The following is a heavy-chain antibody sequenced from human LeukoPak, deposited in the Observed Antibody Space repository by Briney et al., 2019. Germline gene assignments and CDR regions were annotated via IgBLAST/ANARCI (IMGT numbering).Heavy chain of an antibody. V-gene: IGHV1-69*13. CDR2: IIPIFGTA. D-gene: IGHD3-3*01. J-gene: IGHJ4*02. CDR3: ARMRVRDFWSGYYTPSNSAGFDY. Sequence: GASVEVSCKASGGTFSSYAISWVRQAPGQGLEWMGGIIPIFGTANYAQKFQGRVTITADESTSTAYMELSSLRSEDTAVYYCARMRVRDFWSGYYTPSNSAGFDYWGQGTLVTVSS. CDR1: GGTFSSYA.